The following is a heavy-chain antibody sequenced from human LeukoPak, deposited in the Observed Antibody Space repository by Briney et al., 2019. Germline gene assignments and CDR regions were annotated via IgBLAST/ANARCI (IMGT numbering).Heavy chain of an antibody. CDR2: IYTSGST. CDR1: GGSISSYY. V-gene: IGHV4-4*07. J-gene: IGHJ5*02. CDR3: ARDRGAMGSHFGELSHWFDP. D-gene: IGHD3-10*01. Sequence: SETLSLTCTVSGGSISSYYWSWIRPPAGKGLEWIGRIYTSGSTNYNPSLKSRVTMSVDTSKNQFSLKLSSVTAADTAVYYCARDRGAMGSHFGELSHWFDPWGQGTLVTVSS.